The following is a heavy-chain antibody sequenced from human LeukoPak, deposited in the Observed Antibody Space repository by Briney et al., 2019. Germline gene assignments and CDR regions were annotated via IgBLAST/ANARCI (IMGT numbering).Heavy chain of an antibody. CDR1: GVSIRSGTYY. CDR2: ASHGGNT. CDR3: ARGGVYCSGGRCYSLDY. V-gene: IGHV4-30-2*01. D-gene: IGHD2-15*01. J-gene: IGHJ4*02. Sequence: SETLSLTCTVSGVSIRSGTYYWNWIRQPPGKGLEWVAFASHGGNTYSSASLKSRVTISLDTSKNQFSLTLNSVTAADTAVYYCARGGVYCSGGRCYSLDYWGQGTPVTVSS.